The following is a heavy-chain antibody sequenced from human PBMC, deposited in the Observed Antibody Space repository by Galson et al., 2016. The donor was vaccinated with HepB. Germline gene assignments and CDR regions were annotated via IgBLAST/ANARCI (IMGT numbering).Heavy chain of an antibody. CDR2: INPSGST. CDR3: VGGYCSSTSCYKDAFGI. D-gene: IGHD2-2*02. CDR1: GYTFTSYY. V-gene: IGHV1-46*03. Sequence: SVKVSCKASGYTFTSYYMHWVRQAPGQGLEWMGIINPSGSTSYAQRFQGRVTMARDTSTSTVYMELSSLTSEDTAVYFCVGGYCSSTSCYKDAFGIWGQGTTVTVSS. J-gene: IGHJ3*02.